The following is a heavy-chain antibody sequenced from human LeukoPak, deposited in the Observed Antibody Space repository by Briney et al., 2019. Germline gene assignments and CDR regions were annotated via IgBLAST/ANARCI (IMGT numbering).Heavy chain of an antibody. CDR2: IYYSGST. CDR1: GGSFSTYY. Sequence: SETLSLTCTVSGGSFSTYYWGWIRQPPGKGLEWIGSIYYSGSTYYNPSLKSRVTISVDTSKNQFSLKLSSVTAADTAVYYCARVLHVVPAATNWFDPWGQGTLVTVSS. J-gene: IGHJ5*02. D-gene: IGHD2-2*01. CDR3: ARVLHVVPAATNWFDP. V-gene: IGHV4-39*07.